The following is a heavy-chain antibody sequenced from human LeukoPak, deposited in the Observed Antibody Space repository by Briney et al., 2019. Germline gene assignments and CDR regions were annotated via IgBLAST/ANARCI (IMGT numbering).Heavy chain of an antibody. CDR1: GFTFSAYG. V-gene: IGHV3-30*18. J-gene: IGHJ4*02. D-gene: IGHD6-13*01. CDR3: AKDRYSGLNTIDY. Sequence: PGGSLRLSCAASGFTFSAYGMHWVRQAPGKGLEWVAVISYDGSDKSYADSVKGRFTISRDNSKNTLYLQMNSLRAEDTAVYYCAKDRYSGLNTIDYWGQGTLVTVSS. CDR2: ISYDGSDK.